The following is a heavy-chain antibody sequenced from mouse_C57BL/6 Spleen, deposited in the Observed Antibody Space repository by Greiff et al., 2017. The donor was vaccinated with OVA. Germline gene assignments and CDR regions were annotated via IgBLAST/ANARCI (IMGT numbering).Heavy chain of an antibody. CDR2: INYDGSST. CDR3: ARIPYYYYGSNWYFDV. J-gene: IGHJ1*03. Sequence: EVQVVESEGGLVQPGSSMKLSCTASGFTFSDYYMAWVRQVPEKGLEWVANINYDGSSTYYLDSLKSRFIISRDNAKNILYLQMSSLKSEDTATYYCARIPYYYYGSNWYFDVWGTGTTVTVSS. CDR1: GFTFSDYY. V-gene: IGHV5-16*01. D-gene: IGHD1-1*01.